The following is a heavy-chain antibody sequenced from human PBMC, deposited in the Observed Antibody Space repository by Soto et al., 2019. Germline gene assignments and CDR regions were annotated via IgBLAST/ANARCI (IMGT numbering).Heavy chain of an antibody. Sequence: SETLSLTCTVSGASITTHYWSWIRQPPGKGLEWIGYISYTGNPIYNPSLKSRVTMSIDTSKNWFSLKVNSVTTADTAVYFCARVVGSSGWTDNWGQGTLVTVSS. CDR2: ISYTGNP. J-gene: IGHJ4*02. CDR3: ARVVGSSGWTDN. CDR1: GASITTHY. V-gene: IGHV4-59*11. D-gene: IGHD6-19*01.